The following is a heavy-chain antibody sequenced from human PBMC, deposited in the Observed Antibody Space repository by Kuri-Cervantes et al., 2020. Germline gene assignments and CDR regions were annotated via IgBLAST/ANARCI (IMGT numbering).Heavy chain of an antibody. J-gene: IGHJ5*02. Sequence: LSLTCAASGLTFSAYSMNWVRQAPGKGLEWVSSISRSSSFIYYADSVKGRFTISRDNSKNTLYLQMNSLRAEDTAVYYCAKEGHTGGDYGDNAGSWGQGALVTVSS. CDR3: AKEGHTGGDYGDNAGS. D-gene: IGHD4-17*01. CDR2: ISRSSSFI. CDR1: GLTFSAYS. V-gene: IGHV3-21*04.